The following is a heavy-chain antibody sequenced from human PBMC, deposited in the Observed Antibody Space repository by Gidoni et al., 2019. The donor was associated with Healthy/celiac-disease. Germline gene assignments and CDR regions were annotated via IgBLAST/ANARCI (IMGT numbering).Heavy chain of an antibody. V-gene: IGHV3-9*01. CDR1: GFTFVDYA. CDR2: ISWNSGSI. Sequence: EVQLVESGGGLVQPGRSLRLSCAASGFTFVDYAMHWVRQAPGKGLEWVSGISWNSGSIGYADSVKGRFTISRDNAKNSLYLQMNSLRAEDTALYYCAKGAYYGSGSYYTPFDYWGQGTLVTVSS. J-gene: IGHJ4*02. D-gene: IGHD3-10*01. CDR3: AKGAYYGSGSYYTPFDY.